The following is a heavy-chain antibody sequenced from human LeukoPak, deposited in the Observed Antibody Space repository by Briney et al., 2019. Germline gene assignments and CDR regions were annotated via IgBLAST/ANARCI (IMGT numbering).Heavy chain of an antibody. Sequence: ASVKVSCKASGYTSTGNKIHWVRQPLGQGLDWMGRTTPNSGGTNYAQKFQGRVTMTRDTSISTAYMELSRLRSDDTAVYYCAREQGNRITGTTGSDMDVWGQGTTVTVSS. CDR2: TTPNSGGT. D-gene: IGHD1-7*01. CDR3: AREQGNRITGTTGSDMDV. V-gene: IGHV1-2*06. CDR1: GYTSTGNK. J-gene: IGHJ6*02.